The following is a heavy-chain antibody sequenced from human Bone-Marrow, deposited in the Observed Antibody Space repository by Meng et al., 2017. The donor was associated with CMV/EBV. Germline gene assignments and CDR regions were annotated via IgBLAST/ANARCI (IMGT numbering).Heavy chain of an antibody. V-gene: IGHV4-39*02. J-gene: IGHJ3*01. CDR2: IYYSGST. Sequence: GSLRLSCTVSGGSISSSSYYWGWIRQPPGKGLEWIGSIYYSGSTYYNPSLKSRVTISVDTSKNQFSLKLSSVTAADTAVYYCVRDGIYSTDFDAFDLWGQGTGVTGSS. CDR3: VRDGIYSTDFDAFDL. CDR1: GGSISSSSYY. D-gene: IGHD2-2*01.